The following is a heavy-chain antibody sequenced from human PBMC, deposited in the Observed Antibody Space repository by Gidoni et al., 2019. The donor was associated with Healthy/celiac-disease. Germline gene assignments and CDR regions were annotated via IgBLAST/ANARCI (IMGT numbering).Heavy chain of an antibody. D-gene: IGHD2-15*01. J-gene: IGHJ6*02. CDR3: ARETGSVITDYYYYYGMDV. Sequence: VQLVQSGAEVKKPVSAVKVSCKASGGTFSSYAISWVRQAPGQGLEWMGGISPIFGTANYAQKFQGRVTITADESTSTAYMELCSLRSEDTAVYYCARETGSVITDYYYYYGMDVWGQGTTVTVSS. CDR2: ISPIFGTA. CDR1: GGTFSSYA. V-gene: IGHV1-69*01.